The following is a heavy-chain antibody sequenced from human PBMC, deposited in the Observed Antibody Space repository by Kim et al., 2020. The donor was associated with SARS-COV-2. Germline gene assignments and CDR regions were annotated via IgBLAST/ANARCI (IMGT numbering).Heavy chain of an antibody. D-gene: IGHD3-10*01. Sequence: ASVKVSCKVSGYTLTELSMHWVRQAPGKGLEWMGGFDPEDGETIYAQKFQGRVTMTEDTSTDTAYMELSSLRSEDTAVYYCATDRGVRDAFDIWGQGTMVTVSS. CDR3: ATDRGVRDAFDI. CDR1: GYTLTELS. V-gene: IGHV1-24*01. J-gene: IGHJ3*02. CDR2: FDPEDGET.